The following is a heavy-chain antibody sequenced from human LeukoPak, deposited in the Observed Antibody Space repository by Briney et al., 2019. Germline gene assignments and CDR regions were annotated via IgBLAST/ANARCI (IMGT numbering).Heavy chain of an antibody. CDR1: GFTFSNFW. V-gene: IGHV3-74*01. J-gene: IGHJ6*02. CDR2: IYGDGSFT. D-gene: IGHD2-2*01. Sequence: GGSLRLSCAASGFTFSNFWMHWVRQAPGKGLVWVALIYGDGSFTRYADSVKGRFTISRDNAKNSLYLQMNSLRAEDTAVYYCARGVVPAARVPSDYYYYYGMDVWGQGTTVTVSS. CDR3: ARGVVPAARVPSDYYYYYGMDV.